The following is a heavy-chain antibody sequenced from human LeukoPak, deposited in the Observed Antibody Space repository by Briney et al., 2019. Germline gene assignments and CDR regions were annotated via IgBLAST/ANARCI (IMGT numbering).Heavy chain of an antibody. D-gene: IGHD3-3*01. CDR1: GYTFNSYD. V-gene: IGHV1-8*03. Sequence: ASVKVSCKASGYTFNSYDINWVRQATGQGLEWMGWLNPNSGNTGYAQKFQGRVTITRNTSISTAYMELSSLRSEDTAVYYCARGGRTYYDFWSGYPYYFDYWGQGTLVTVSS. CDR2: LNPNSGNT. J-gene: IGHJ4*02. CDR3: ARGGRTYYDFWSGYPYYFDY.